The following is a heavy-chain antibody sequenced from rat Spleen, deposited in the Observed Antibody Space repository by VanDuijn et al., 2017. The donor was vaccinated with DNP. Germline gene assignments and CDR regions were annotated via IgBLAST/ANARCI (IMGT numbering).Heavy chain of an antibody. J-gene: IGHJ2*01. CDR1: GFTFSVYG. D-gene: IGHD1-4*01. CDR3: TTGQYGYNY. Sequence: EVQLVESGGGLVQPGRSLKLSCAASGFTFSVYGMAWVRQAPTKGLEWVASITNSGGSTYYRDSVKGRFTISRDNAKSTLYLQMDSLRSEDTATYYCTTGQYGYNYWGQGVMVTVSS. CDR2: ITNSGGST. V-gene: IGHV5-20*01.